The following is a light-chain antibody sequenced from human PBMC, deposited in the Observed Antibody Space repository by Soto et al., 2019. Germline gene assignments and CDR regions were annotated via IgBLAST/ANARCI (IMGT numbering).Light chain of an antibody. J-gene: IGKJ1*01. CDR1: QTVSSS. CDR2: KAS. Sequence: IDLTQSPSTLSGSVGDRVTITCRASQTVSSSLAWYQQKPGKAPKLLIYKASTLKSGVPSRFSGSGSGTEFTLTISSLQPDDFATYYCQHYDSYSEAFGQGTKVDIK. CDR3: QHYDSYSEA. V-gene: IGKV1-5*03.